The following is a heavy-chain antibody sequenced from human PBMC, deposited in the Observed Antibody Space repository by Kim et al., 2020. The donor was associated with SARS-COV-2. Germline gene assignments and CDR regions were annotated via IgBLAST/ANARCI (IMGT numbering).Heavy chain of an antibody. Sequence: ASVKVPCKAYGYTFKSYPIHWLRQAPGQRPEWMGWVNAANDETQYSQKFQGRVTITRDTSANTAYMELRRLTTKDTAIYYCARDMDPTVYDYWGQGTLVTVSS. CDR2: VNAANDET. CDR1: GYTFKSYP. J-gene: IGHJ4*02. D-gene: IGHD4-4*01. CDR3: ARDMDPTVYDY. V-gene: IGHV1-3*01.